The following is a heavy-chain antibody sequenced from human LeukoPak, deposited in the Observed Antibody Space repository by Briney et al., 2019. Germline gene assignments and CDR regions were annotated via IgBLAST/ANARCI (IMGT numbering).Heavy chain of an antibody. CDR2: ISTAGDT. Sequence: PGGSLRLSCAASGFTFSSYDMHWVRQATGKGLEWVSAISTAGDTYYPGSVKGRFTISRENAKNSLYLQMNSLRAGDTAVYYCARGPHSSSWQPEGGFDYWGQGTLVTVSS. D-gene: IGHD6-13*01. CDR1: GFTFSSYD. V-gene: IGHV3-13*04. J-gene: IGHJ4*02. CDR3: ARGPHSSSWQPEGGFDY.